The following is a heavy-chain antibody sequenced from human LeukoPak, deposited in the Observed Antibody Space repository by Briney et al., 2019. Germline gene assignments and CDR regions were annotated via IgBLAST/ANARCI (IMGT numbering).Heavy chain of an antibody. V-gene: IGHV4-59*12. J-gene: IGHJ6*03. CDR3: ARVVGPYYYYYMDV. Sequence: PSETLSLTCSVSGGSISSYYWSWIRQPPGKGLEWIGYIYYSGRTSYNPSLKSRVTISVDKSKNQFSLKLSSVTAADTAVYYCARVVGPYYYYYMDVWGKGTTVTVSS. D-gene: IGHD1-26*01. CDR1: GGSISSYY. CDR2: IYYSGRT.